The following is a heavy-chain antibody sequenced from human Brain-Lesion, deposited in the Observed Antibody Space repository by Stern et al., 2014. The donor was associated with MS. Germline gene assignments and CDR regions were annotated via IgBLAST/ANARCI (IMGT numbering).Heavy chain of an antibody. CDR2: FDPEDGET. Sequence: QVQLVQSGAEVKKPGASVKVSCKVSGYTLTELSMHWVRQAPRKGLERMGGFDPEDGETIYAQKFQGRVTMTEDTSTDTAYMELSSLRSEDTAVYYCATLSPGAGGNYYRHFDYGGKGTLVTVSS. CDR3: ATLSPGAGGNYYRHFDY. D-gene: IGHD1-26*01. CDR1: GYTLTELS. J-gene: IGHJ4*02. V-gene: IGHV1-24*01.